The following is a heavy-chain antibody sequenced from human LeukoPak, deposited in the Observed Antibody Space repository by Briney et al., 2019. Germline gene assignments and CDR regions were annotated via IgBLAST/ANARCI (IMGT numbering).Heavy chain of an antibody. D-gene: IGHD3-10*01. Sequence: SETLSLTCAVSGGSISSSNWWSWVRQPPGKGLEWIGSIYYSGSTYYNPSLKSRVTISVDTSKNQFSLKLSSVTAADTAVYYCARVSRGMVRGVINPYYYYYGMDVWGQGTTVTVSS. J-gene: IGHJ6*02. CDR2: IYYSGST. CDR3: ARVSRGMVRGVINPYYYYYGMDV. CDR1: GGSISSSNW. V-gene: IGHV4-4*02.